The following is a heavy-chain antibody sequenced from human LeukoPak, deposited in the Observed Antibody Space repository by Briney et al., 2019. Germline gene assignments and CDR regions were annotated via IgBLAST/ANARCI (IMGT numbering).Heavy chain of an antibody. J-gene: IGHJ5*02. D-gene: IGHD3-3*01. CDR2: INHSGST. CDR3: ARGSSWSGRNWFDP. Sequence: SETLSLTCSVYGGSFSGYYWSWIRQPPGKGLEWIGEINHSGSTNYNPSLKSRVTISVDTSKNQFSLKLSSVTAADTAVYYCARGSSWSGRNWFDPWGQGTLVTVSS. V-gene: IGHV4-34*01. CDR1: GGSFSGYY.